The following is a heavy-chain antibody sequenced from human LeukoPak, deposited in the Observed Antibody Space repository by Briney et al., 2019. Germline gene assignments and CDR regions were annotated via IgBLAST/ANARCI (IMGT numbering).Heavy chain of an antibody. CDR3: ARDGYSGSYYRLYYFFMDV. CDR2: INSDGSST. V-gene: IGHV3-74*01. CDR1: GFTFSSYW. J-gene: IGHJ6*03. D-gene: IGHD1-26*01. Sequence: GGSLRLSCAASGFTFSSYWMHWVRQAPGKGLVWVPRINSDGSSTSYADSVKGRFTISRDNAKNTLYLQMNSLRGEDTAVYYCARDGYSGSYYRLYYFFMDVWGKGTTVTVSS.